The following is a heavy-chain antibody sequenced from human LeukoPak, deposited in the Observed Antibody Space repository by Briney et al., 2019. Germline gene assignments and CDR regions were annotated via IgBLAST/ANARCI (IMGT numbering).Heavy chain of an antibody. CDR1: GFTFSSYW. J-gene: IGHJ6*02. D-gene: IGHD1-26*01. CDR2: INSDGSST. V-gene: IGHV3-74*01. Sequence: PGGSLRLSCAASGFTFSSYWMHWVRQAPGEGLVWVSRINSDGSSTSYADSVKGRFTISRDNSKNTLYLQMNSLRAEDTAVYYCGTDGSNYYYYGLDVWGQGTTVTVSS. CDR3: GTDGSNYYYYGLDV.